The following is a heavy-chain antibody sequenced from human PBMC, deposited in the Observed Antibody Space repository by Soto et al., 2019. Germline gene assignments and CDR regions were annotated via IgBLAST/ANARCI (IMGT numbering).Heavy chain of an antibody. J-gene: IGHJ5*02. CDR2: IQYDGSST. Sequence: GGSLRLSCAASGFTFSSYGMHWVRQAPGKGLVWVARIQYDGSSTNYADSVKGRFTISRDNAKKTLYLQMNSLRAEDTAIYYCARRLDVGSGYYPFDPWGQGTLVTVSS. D-gene: IGHD3-22*01. CDR1: GFTFSSYG. V-gene: IGHV3-74*01. CDR3: ARRLDVGSGYYPFDP.